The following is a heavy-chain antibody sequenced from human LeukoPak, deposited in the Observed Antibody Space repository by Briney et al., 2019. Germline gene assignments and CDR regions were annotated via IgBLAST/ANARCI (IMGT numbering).Heavy chain of an antibody. CDR2: IYSGGST. J-gene: IGHJ3*02. CDR3: ARDRGNSDAFDI. Sequence: PGGSLRLSCTVSGFTVSSNYINWVRQAPPPGQELVSVIYSGGSTYYADSVKGRFTISRDNSKNTLYLQMNSLRAEDTAVYYCARDRGNSDAFDIWGQGTMVTVSS. V-gene: IGHV3-66*01. CDR1: GFTVSSNY. D-gene: IGHD4-23*01.